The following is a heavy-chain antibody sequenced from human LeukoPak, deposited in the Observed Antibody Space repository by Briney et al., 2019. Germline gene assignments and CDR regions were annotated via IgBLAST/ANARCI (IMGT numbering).Heavy chain of an antibody. CDR1: GFTFSNYE. V-gene: IGHV3-48*03. J-gene: IGHJ4*02. D-gene: IGHD4-17*01. Sequence: GESLKISCGASGFTFSNYEMNWVRQAPGKGLEWLSYISSSGRTMYYADSVKGRFTISRDNAKNSLYLQMNSLRAEDTAVYYCARDRKAAVTYPDYWGQGTLVTVSS. CDR3: ARDRKAAVTYPDY. CDR2: ISSSGRTM.